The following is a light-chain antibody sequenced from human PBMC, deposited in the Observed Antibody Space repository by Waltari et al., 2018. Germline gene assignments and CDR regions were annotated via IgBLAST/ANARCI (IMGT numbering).Light chain of an antibody. Sequence: EIVLTQSPGTLSLSPGARAPLPCRASQSVSSSYLAWYQQKPGQAPRLLIYGASSRATGIPDRFSGSGSGTDFTLTISRLEPEDFVVYYCQQYGSSPRTFGQGTKVEIK. V-gene: IGKV3-20*01. CDR3: QQYGSSPRT. CDR2: GAS. J-gene: IGKJ1*01. CDR1: QSVSSSY.